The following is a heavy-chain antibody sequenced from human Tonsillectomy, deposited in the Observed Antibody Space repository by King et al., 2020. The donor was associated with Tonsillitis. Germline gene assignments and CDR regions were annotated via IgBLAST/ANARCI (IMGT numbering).Heavy chain of an antibody. CDR2: IHTSGTT. V-gene: IGHV4-61*02. Sequence: VQLQESGPGLVNPSQTLSLTCPVSGGSISSGSYYCSLIRQPAGKGLEWIWRIHTSGTTNYNTSLKIRLTILVDTSKNQFSLKLSSVTAADTAVYYCARRNTTIVDDAFYIWGQGTMVTVSS. CDR1: GGSISSGSYY. CDR3: ARRNTTIVDDAFYI. D-gene: IGHD5-18*01. J-gene: IGHJ3*02.